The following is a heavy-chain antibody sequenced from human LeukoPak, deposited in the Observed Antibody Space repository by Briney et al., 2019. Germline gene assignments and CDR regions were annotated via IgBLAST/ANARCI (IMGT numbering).Heavy chain of an antibody. CDR1: GYNFTSYW. V-gene: IGHV5-51*01. CDR2: IYPGDSDT. D-gene: IGHD2-2*01. J-gene: IGHJ4*02. CDR3: ARQGEVYCSTTDCYFDY. Sequence: HGESLKISCKGSGYNFTSYWIGWVRQMPGKGLEWMGIIYPGDSDTRYGPSFQGQVTISADKSISTAYLQWSSLKASDTAMYYCARQGEVYCSTTDCYFDYWGQGTLVTVSS.